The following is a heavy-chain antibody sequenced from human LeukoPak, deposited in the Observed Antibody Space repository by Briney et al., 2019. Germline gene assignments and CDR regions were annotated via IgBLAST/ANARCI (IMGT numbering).Heavy chain of an antibody. J-gene: IGHJ4*02. CDR2: INAGNGNT. Sequence: ASVKVSCKASGYTFTSYAMHWVRQAPGQRLEWMGWINAGNGNTKYSQKFQGRVTITRDTSASTAYMELRSLRSDDTAVYYCARHIAADSSFDYWGQGTLVTVSS. D-gene: IGHD6-13*01. CDR3: ARHIAADSSFDY. CDR1: GYTFTSYA. V-gene: IGHV1-3*01.